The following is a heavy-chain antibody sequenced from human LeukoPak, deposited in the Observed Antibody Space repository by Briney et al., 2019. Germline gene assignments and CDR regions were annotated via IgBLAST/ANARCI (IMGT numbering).Heavy chain of an antibody. D-gene: IGHD4-17*01. J-gene: IGHJ4*02. CDR2: IYYRGSA. Sequence: ETLSLTCSVPCGSISSIVYYWGWIRQPPGNGLEWIEAIYYRGSAYYNPYPKSRLTISVDTSKNQFSLKVTSGTAADTAVDYRARAYGARPYYYFDFWGQGTLVTVSS. CDR3: ARAYGARPYYYFDF. CDR1: CGSISSIVYY. V-gene: IGHV4-39*01.